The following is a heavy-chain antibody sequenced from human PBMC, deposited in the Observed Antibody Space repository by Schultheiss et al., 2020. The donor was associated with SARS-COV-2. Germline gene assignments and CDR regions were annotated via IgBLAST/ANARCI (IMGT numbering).Heavy chain of an antibody. V-gene: IGHV1-69*13. Sequence: SVKVSCKASGGTFSSYAISWVRQAPGQGLEWMGGIIPIFGTANYAQKFQGRVTITADESTSTAYMELSSLRSEDTAVYYCASPYYYGSGSYYDYYYYYGMDVWGQGTTVTVSS. CDR3: ASPYYYGSGSYYDYYYYYGMDV. D-gene: IGHD3-10*01. CDR2: IIPIFGTA. CDR1: GGTFSSYA. J-gene: IGHJ6*02.